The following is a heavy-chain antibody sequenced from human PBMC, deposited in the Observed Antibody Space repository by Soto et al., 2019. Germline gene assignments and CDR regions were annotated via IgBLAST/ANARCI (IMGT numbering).Heavy chain of an antibody. D-gene: IGHD3-10*01. V-gene: IGHV3-15*07. CDR1: GFTFSTAW. Sequence: EVQLLESGGGLVQPGGSLTLSCAASGFTFSTAWINWVRQAPGKGLEWVGRVKSNTDGGTTDFAGPVKGRFAIARNDSQDMVYMHMNSLKTADSGLYYLTTDSLITIMLVRFDFWGHGTLVTVSS. J-gene: IGHJ4*01. CDR2: VKSNTDGGTT. CDR3: TTDSLITIMLVRFDF.